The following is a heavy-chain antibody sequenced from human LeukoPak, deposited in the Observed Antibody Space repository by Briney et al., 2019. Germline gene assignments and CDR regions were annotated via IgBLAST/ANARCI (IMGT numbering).Heavy chain of an antibody. CDR1: GFTSDDYA. CDR3: AKDSAYYDSSGYTSFQYYFDY. D-gene: IGHD3-22*01. V-gene: IGHV3-43*02. CDR2: ISGDGGST. J-gene: IGHJ4*02. Sequence: GGSLRLSCAASGFTSDDYAMHWVRQAPGKGLEWVSLISGDGGSTYYADSVKGRFTISRDNSKNSLYLQMNSLRTEDTALYYCAKDSAYYDSSGYTSFQYYFDYWGQGTLVTVSS.